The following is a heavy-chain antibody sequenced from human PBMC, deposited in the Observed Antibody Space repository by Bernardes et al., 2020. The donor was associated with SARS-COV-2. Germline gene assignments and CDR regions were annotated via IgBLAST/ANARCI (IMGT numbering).Heavy chain of an antibody. D-gene: IGHD1-7*01. V-gene: IGHV3-74*01. CDR1: RFTLSSYW. Sequence: GGSLRLSCAASRFTLSSYWVHWIRQAPGKGLVWVSRINPAGSITAYADSVKGRFTISRDNAKNTLFLQMNSLRAEDTAVYYCATAGNYRFDDWGQGTLVTVSS. J-gene: IGHJ4*02. CDR2: INPAGSIT. CDR3: ATAGNYRFDD.